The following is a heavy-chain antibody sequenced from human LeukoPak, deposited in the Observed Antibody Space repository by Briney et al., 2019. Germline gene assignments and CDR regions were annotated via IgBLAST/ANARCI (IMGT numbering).Heavy chain of an antibody. CDR1: GYTFTSYG. Sequence: ASVKVSCKASGYTFTSYGITWVRQVPGQGLEWMGWISAFNGNTNYAQKFQGRVTMTTDTSTKIAYMELRSLRSDDTAMYYCVGGYQTSYYDRSGYLTYFDYWGQGTLVTVSS. CDR2: ISAFNGNT. CDR3: VGGYQTSYYDRSGYLTYFDY. D-gene: IGHD3-22*01. J-gene: IGHJ4*02. V-gene: IGHV1-18*01.